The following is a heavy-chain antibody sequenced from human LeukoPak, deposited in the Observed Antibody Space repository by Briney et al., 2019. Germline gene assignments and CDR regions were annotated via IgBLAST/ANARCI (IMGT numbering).Heavy chain of an antibody. J-gene: IGHJ4*02. CDR3: ATTGTDYYFDY. V-gene: IGHV3-74*01. CDR2: IKSDGSST. CDR1: GFTFSSYW. D-gene: IGHD3/OR15-3a*01. Sequence: PGGSLRLSCAASGFTFSSYWMHWVRQAPGKGLVWVSHIKSDGSSTNYADSVKGRLTISRDNAKNTLYLQMDSLRAEDTAVYYCATTGTDYYFDYWGQGTLVTVSS.